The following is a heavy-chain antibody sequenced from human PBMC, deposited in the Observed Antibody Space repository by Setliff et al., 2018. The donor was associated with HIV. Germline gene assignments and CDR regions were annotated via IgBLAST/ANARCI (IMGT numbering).Heavy chain of an antibody. J-gene: IGHJ5*02. CDR1: GDSISDTTYY. Sequence: SETLSLTCSVSGDSISDTTYYWGWIRQPPGKGLEWIGNIYHSGSTLYKPSLKSRVTISVDKSKNQFSVKLRSVTAADTAVYYCARDMTNYYDRSGSFGWFAPWGQGTPVTVSS. CDR2: IYHSGST. CDR3: ARDMTNYYDRSGSFGWFAP. V-gene: IGHV4-39*07. D-gene: IGHD3-22*01.